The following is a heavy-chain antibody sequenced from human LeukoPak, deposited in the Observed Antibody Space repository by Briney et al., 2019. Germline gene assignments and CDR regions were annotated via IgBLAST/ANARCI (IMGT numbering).Heavy chain of an antibody. CDR3: ARDGLYDILTPTFDY. D-gene: IGHD3-9*01. CDR1: GFTFSSYA. CDR2: ISYDGSNK. Sequence: GGSLRLSCAASGFTFSSYAMHWVRQAPGKGLEWVAVISYDGSNKYYADSVKGRFTISRDNSKNTLYPQMNSLRAEDTAVYYCARDGLYDILTPTFDYWGQGTLVTVSS. V-gene: IGHV3-30*04. J-gene: IGHJ4*02.